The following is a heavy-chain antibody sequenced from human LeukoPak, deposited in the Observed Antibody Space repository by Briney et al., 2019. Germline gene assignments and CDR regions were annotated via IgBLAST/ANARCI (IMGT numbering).Heavy chain of an antibody. J-gene: IGHJ4*02. Sequence: PGGSLRLSCAASGFTVSSYWMSWVRQAPGKGLEWVANIKQDGSEKYYVDSVKGRFTISRDNAKNSLYLQMNSLRAEDTAVYYCARDWGPYNYWGQGTLVTVSS. CDR2: IKQDGSEK. D-gene: IGHD3-16*01. CDR3: ARDWGPYNY. V-gene: IGHV3-7*01. CDR1: GFTVSSYW.